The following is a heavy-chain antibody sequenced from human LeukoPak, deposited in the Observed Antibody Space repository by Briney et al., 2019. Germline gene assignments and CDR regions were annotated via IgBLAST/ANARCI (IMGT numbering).Heavy chain of an antibody. D-gene: IGHD3-3*01. J-gene: IGHJ5*02. V-gene: IGHV4-34*01. Sequence: SETLSLTCAVYGGSFSGYYWSWIRKPPGQGLGLIGEINHSGSTNYNPSLKSRDTISVDMSKNQFSLKLSSVTAADTAVYYCARAHYDFWSGYYISWFDPWGQGTLVTVSS. CDR1: GGSFSGYY. CDR3: ARAHYDFWSGYYISWFDP. CDR2: INHSGST.